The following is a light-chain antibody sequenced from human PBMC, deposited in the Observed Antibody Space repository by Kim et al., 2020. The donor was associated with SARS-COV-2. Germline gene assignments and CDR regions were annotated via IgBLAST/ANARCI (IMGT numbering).Light chain of an antibody. V-gene: IGKV3-15*01. CDR3: QQYNNWLYT. J-gene: IGKJ2*01. CDR2: DAS. CDR1: QSVSSN. Sequence: SVSPGERATLSCRASQSVSSNLAWYQQKPGQAPRLLISDASTRVTGIPARFSGSGSGIEFTLTITSLQSEDFAVYYCQQYNNWLYTFGQGTKLEI.